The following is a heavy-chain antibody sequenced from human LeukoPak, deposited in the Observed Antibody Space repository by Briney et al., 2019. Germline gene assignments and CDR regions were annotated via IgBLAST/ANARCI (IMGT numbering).Heavy chain of an antibody. Sequence: PSETLSHTCVVYGGSFGGYYWSWIREPPGKGLEWIGEINHSGNTNDNPSHKSRATISVDTSKNQFSLKLRSVTAADTAVYYCARVAAAGTDPGAFDIWGQGTMVTVSS. J-gene: IGHJ3*02. CDR1: GGSFGGYY. V-gene: IGHV4-34*04. CDR2: INHSGNT. D-gene: IGHD6-13*01. CDR3: ARVAAAGTDPGAFDI.